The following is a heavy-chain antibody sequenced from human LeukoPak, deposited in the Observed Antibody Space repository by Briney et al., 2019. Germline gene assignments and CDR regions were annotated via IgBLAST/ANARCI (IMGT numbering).Heavy chain of an antibody. CDR2: VSSDGTLK. Sequence: GGSLRLSCAASGFTFSSYSMNWVRQAPGKGLEWVAVVSSDGTLKYIADSLKGRFTTSRDNYRYTVSLEMDSLGPEDTAVYSCARVGGTSNWHDSFDIWGQGTMVTVSS. CDR1: GFTFSSYS. D-gene: IGHD2-2*01. J-gene: IGHJ3*02. V-gene: IGHV3-30*03. CDR3: ARVGGTSNWHDSFDI.